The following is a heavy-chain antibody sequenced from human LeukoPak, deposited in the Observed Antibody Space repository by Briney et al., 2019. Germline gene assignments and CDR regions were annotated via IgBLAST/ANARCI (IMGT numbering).Heavy chain of an antibody. J-gene: IGHJ4*02. V-gene: IGHV4-39*07. CDR3: ARGGPDIVVVPAAPLFDY. CDR2: INHSGST. Sequence: SETLSLTCTVSGGSISSSSYYWSWIRQPPGKGLEWIGEINHSGSTNYNPSLKSRVTISVDTSKNQSSLKLSSVTAADTAVYYCARGGPDIVVVPAAPLFDYWGQGTLVTVSS. CDR1: GGSISSSSYY. D-gene: IGHD2-2*01.